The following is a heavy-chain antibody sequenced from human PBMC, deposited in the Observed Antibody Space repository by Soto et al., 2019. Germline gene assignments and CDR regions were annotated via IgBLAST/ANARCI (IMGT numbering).Heavy chain of an antibody. CDR2: INHSGTT. CDR1: GGSVSGYF. Sequence: PSETLSLTCAVYGGSVSGYFWSWIRQPPGKGLEWIGEINHSGTTSYSPSLDSRVTTSVDTSKNQFSLRLSSVTAADTAIYYCARRYCSDSYCSYFDYSGRGTLVTVS. CDR3: ARRYCSDSYCSYFDY. D-gene: IGHD2-15*01. V-gene: IGHV4-34*01. J-gene: IGHJ4*02.